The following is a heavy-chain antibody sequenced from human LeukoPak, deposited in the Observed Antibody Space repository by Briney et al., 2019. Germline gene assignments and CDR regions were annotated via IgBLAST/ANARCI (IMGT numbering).Heavy chain of an antibody. J-gene: IGHJ4*02. CDR2: ISTDGSSN. V-gene: IGHV3-74*01. Sequence: GSLRLSCAASGFTFTDYWMHWVRQVPGKGLVWVSRISTDGSSNSYADSVKGRFTISRDNAKNALYLQMNSLRVEDTAVYYCARASGNNYGRFDSWGQGTLVTVSS. CDR1: GFTFTDYW. CDR3: ARASGNNYGRFDS. D-gene: IGHD5-18*01.